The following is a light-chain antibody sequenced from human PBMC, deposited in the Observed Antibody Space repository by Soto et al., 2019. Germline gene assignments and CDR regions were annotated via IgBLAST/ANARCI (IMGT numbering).Light chain of an antibody. CDR1: QSVSSY. CDR3: QQRSNWPLALT. CDR2: DAS. Sequence: EIVLTQSPATLSLSPGERATLSCRASQSVSSYLAWYQQKPGQAPRLLIYDASNRATGIPARFSGSGSGTDFPLTISSLEPEDFAVYYCQQRSNWPLALTLGGGTKVEIK. J-gene: IGKJ4*01. V-gene: IGKV3-11*01.